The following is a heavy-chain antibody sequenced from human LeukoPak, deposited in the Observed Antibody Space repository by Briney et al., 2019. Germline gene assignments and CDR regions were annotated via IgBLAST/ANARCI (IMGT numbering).Heavy chain of an antibody. CDR2: IYYSGST. D-gene: IGHD2-21*01. V-gene: IGHV4-31*03. Sequence: TLCLTCTVSGGSISSGGYYWSWIRQHPGKGLEWIGYIYYSGSTYYNPSLKSRVTISVDTSKNQFSLKLSSVTAADTAVYYCAHTRGGAYYYYGMDVWGQGTTDSVSS. J-gene: IGHJ6*02. CDR1: GGSISSGGYY. CDR3: AHTRGGAYYYYGMDV.